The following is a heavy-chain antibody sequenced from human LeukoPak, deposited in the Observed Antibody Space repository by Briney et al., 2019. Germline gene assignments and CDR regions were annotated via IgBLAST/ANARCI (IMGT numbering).Heavy chain of an antibody. CDR1: GYTFTSYA. CDR3: ARHQHCSSTSCPLSV. Sequence: ASVKVSCKASGYTFTSYAMHWVRQAPGQRLEWMGWINAGNGNTKYSQKFQGRVTITRDTSASTAYMELSSLRSEDTAVYYCARHQHCSSTSCPLSVWGQGTMVTVSS. J-gene: IGHJ3*01. D-gene: IGHD2-2*01. V-gene: IGHV1-3*01. CDR2: INAGNGNT.